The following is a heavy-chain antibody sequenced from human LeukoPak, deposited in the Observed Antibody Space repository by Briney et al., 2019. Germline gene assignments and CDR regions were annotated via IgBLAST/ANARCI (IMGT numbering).Heavy chain of an antibody. CDR2: INPSGGST. J-gene: IGHJ4*02. V-gene: IGHV1-46*01. CDR1: GYTFTSYY. CDR3: ARGRGPYGDRYFFDY. Sequence: GAPVKVSCKASGYTFTSYYMHWVRQAPGQGLEWMGIINPSGGSTSYAQKFQGRVTMTRDMSTSTVYMELSSLRSEDTAVYYCARGRGPYGDRYFFDYWGQGTLVTVSS. D-gene: IGHD4-17*01.